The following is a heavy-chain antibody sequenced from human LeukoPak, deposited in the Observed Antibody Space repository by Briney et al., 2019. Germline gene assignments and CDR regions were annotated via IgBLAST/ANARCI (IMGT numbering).Heavy chain of an antibody. J-gene: IGHJ4*02. CDR3: ARVNWNDVGSFDY. Sequence: PGGSLRLSCAASGFTFSNYIMNWVRQAPGKGLEWLSYISSSSSPIYYADSVKGRFTISRDNAKNSLYLQMNSLRDEDMGVYYCARVNWNDVGSFDYWGQGTLVTVSS. CDR2: ISSSSSPI. CDR1: GFTFSNYI. D-gene: IGHD1-20*01. V-gene: IGHV3-48*02.